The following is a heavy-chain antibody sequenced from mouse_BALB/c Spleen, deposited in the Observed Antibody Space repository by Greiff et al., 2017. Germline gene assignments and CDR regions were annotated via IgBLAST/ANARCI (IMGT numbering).Heavy chain of an antibody. CDR2: INPSNGGT. V-gene: IGHV1S81*02. CDR1: GYTFTSYY. Sequence: QVQLQQSGAELVKPGASVKLSCKASGYTFTSYYMYWVKQRPGQGLEWIGEINPSNGGTNFNEKFKSKATLTVDKSSSTAYMQLSSLTSEDSAVYYCTRGAVLYAMDYWGQGTSVTVSS. J-gene: IGHJ4*01. CDR3: TRGAVLYAMDY.